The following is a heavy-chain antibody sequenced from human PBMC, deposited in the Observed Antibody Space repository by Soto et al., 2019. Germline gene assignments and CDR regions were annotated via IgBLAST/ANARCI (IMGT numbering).Heavy chain of an antibody. Sequence: ASVKVSCKASGGTFSSYTISWVRQAPGQGLEWMGRIIPILGIANYAQKFQGRVTITADKSTSTAYMELSSLRSEDTAVYYCASPHHNYGDYGYYYYMDVWGKGTTVTVSS. CDR3: ASPHHNYGDYGYYYYMDV. CDR2: IIPILGIA. V-gene: IGHV1-69*02. D-gene: IGHD4-17*01. J-gene: IGHJ6*03. CDR1: GGTFSSYT.